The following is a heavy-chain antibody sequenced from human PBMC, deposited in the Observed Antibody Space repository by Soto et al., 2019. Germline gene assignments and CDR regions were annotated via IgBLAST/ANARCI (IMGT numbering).Heavy chain of an antibody. CDR2: ISAYNGNT. V-gene: IGHV1-18*01. CDR1: GYTFTTYG. J-gene: IGHJ4*02. CDR3: ARDGTGVRY. Sequence: QVHLVQSGAEVKRPGASVKVSCKASGYTFTTYGLRWGRQAPGHGLEWMGWISAYNGNTNYAQKLQGRITMTTDTSTSTADMELRSLRSDDTAVYDCARDGTGVRYWGQGTQVTVSS.